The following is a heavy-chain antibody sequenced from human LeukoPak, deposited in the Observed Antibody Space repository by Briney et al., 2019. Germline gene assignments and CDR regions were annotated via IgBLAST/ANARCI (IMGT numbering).Heavy chain of an antibody. D-gene: IGHD6-19*01. CDR2: ISIGGSYI. V-gene: IGHV3-21*01. CDR1: GFTFSGYA. J-gene: IGHJ4*02. Sequence: PGGSLRLSCAASGFTFSGYAMNWVRQAPGKGLEWVSSISIGGSYIYYADSVKGRSTISRDDAKNSPYLQMNSLRVEDTAVYYCARAWDNSGWLGHYWGQGTLVTVSS. CDR3: ARAWDNSGWLGHY.